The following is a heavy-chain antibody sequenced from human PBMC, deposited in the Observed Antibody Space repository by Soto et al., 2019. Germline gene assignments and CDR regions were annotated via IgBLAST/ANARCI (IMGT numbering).Heavy chain of an antibody. CDR2: IYYSGST. J-gene: IGHJ4*02. CDR1: GGSISSGGYY. V-gene: IGHV4-31*03. Sequence: VMTSETLSLTCTVSGGSISSGGYYWSWIRQHPGKGLEWIGYIYYSGSTYYNPSLKSRVTISVDTSKNQFSLKLSSVTAADTAVYYCARGHDATYDSSGSFDYWGQGTLVPVSS. CDR3: ARGHDATYDSSGSFDY. D-gene: IGHD3-22*01.